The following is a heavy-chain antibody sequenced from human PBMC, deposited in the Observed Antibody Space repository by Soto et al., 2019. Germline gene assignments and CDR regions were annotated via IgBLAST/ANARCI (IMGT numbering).Heavy chain of an antibody. Sequence: ASVKVSCKASGYTFTGYYMHWVRQAPGQGLEWMGWINPNSGGTNYAQKFQGWVTMTRDTSISTAYMELSRLRSDDTAVYYCGIASSVVAATRPSYYGMDVSGQAPTVTLSS. CDR2: INPNSGGT. J-gene: IGHJ6*02. D-gene: IGHD2-15*01. CDR3: GIASSVVAATRPSYYGMDV. V-gene: IGHV1-2*04. CDR1: GYTFTGYY.